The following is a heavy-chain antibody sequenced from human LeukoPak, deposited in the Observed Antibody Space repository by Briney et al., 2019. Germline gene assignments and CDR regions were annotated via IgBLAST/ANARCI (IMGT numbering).Heavy chain of an antibody. CDR1: GFIFSSNW. J-gene: IGHJ4*02. V-gene: IGHV3-33*01. CDR2: IWYDGSQK. CDR3: ATSSPRNYFDH. Sequence: GGSLRLSCAASGFIFSSNWMHWVRQSPGRGLEWVAVIWYDGSQKYYADSVKGRFTIARDDSKNTIYLQMDSLRAEDTAVYYCATSSPRNYFDHWGQGTLVTVSS. D-gene: IGHD1-14*01.